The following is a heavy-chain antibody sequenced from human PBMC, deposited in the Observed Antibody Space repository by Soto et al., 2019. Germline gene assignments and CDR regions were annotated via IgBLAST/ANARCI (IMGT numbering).Heavy chain of an antibody. CDR1: GYSFTSYW. Sequence: PGESLKISCKGSGYSFTSYWIGWVRQMPGKGLELMGIIYPGDSDTRYSPSFQGPVTISADKSISTAYLHWSSLNASDTDMYYCARTAAGGKYYYGMDVWGQGTKVTVS. D-gene: IGHD6-13*01. J-gene: IGHJ6*01. CDR3: ARTAAGGKYYYGMDV. CDR2: IYPGDSDT. V-gene: IGHV5-51*01.